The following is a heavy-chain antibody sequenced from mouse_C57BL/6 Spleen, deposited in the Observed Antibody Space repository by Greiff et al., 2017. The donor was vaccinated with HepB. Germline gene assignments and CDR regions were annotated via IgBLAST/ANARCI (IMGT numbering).Heavy chain of an antibody. CDR3: ARGDGYHLDY. Sequence: QVQLQQPGAELVMPGASVKLSCKASGYTLTSYWMHWVKQRPGQGLEWIGEIDPSDSYTNYNQKFKGKSTLTVDKSSSTAYMQLSSLTSEDSAVYYCARGDGYHLDYWGQGTTLTVSS. CDR2: IDPSDSYT. J-gene: IGHJ2*01. V-gene: IGHV1-69*01. CDR1: GYTLTSYW. D-gene: IGHD2-3*01.